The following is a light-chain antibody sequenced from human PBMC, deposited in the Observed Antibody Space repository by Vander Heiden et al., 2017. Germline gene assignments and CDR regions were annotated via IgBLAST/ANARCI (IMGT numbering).Light chain of an antibody. V-gene: IGKV1-6*01. CDR2: DAS. J-gene: IGKJ1*01. Sequence: AIQMTQSPSSLSASVGDRVTITCRASQGIRNDLSWYQQTPGKAPHLLIYDASRLQSGVPSRFSGSGSGTDFTLSISSLQPEDFATYYCLQGYNHPRTFGRGTKVEI. CDR3: LQGYNHPRT. CDR1: QGIRND.